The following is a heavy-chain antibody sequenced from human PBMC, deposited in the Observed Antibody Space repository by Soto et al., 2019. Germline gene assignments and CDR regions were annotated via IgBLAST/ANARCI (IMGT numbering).Heavy chain of an antibody. CDR3: ASSPHVLRFLEWLLPKEFDY. J-gene: IGHJ4*02. D-gene: IGHD3-3*01. CDR1: GGTFSSYA. CDR2: IIPIFGTA. V-gene: IGHV1-69*13. Sequence: SVKVSCKASGGTFSSYAISWVRQAPGQGLEWMGGIIPIFGTANYAQKFQGRVTITADESTSTAYMELSSLRSEDTAVYYCASSPHVLRFLEWLLPKEFDYWGQGTLVTVSS.